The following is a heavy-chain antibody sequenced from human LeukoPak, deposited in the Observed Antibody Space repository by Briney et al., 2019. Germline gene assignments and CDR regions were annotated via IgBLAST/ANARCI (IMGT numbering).Heavy chain of an antibody. CDR2: INTSGST. CDR3: ARVTMGSYGYGYYYYMDV. D-gene: IGHD5-18*01. J-gene: IGHJ6*03. Sequence: SQTLSLTCTVSGGSISSGSYYWSWIRQPAGKGLEWIGRINTSGSTNYNPSLKSRVTISVDTSKNQFSLKLSSVTAADTAVYYCARVTMGSYGYGYYYYMDVWGKGTTVTVSS. V-gene: IGHV4-61*02. CDR1: GGSISSGSYY.